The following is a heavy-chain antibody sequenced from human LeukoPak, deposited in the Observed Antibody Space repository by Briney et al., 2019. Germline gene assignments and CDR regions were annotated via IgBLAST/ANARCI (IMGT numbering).Heavy chain of an antibody. CDR2: ISTDAKTI. V-gene: IGHV3-74*01. CDR1: GFAFSTNW. Sequence: GGSLRLSCAASGFAFSTNWMHWVRQAPGKGLVWVSHISTDAKTITYADFVKGRFTISRDNAKNSVYLQMNSLRPEDTAVYYCSRDRLGGLDLWGQGTLVTVSS. CDR3: SRDRLGGLDL. D-gene: IGHD5-12*01. J-gene: IGHJ5*02.